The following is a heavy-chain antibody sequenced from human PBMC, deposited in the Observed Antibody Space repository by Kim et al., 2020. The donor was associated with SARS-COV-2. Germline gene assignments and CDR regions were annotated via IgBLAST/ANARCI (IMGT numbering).Heavy chain of an antibody. J-gene: IGHJ3*02. CDR3: AGGLLWFGELSGAFDI. V-gene: IGHV4-30-2*01. D-gene: IGHD3-10*01. CDR2: IYHSGST. CDR1: GGSISSGGYS. Sequence: SETLSLTCAVSGGSISSGGYSWSWIRQPPGKGLEWIGYIYHSGSTYYNPSLKSRVTISVGRSKNQFSLKLSSVTAADTAVYYCAGGLLWFGELSGAFDIWGQGTMVTVSS.